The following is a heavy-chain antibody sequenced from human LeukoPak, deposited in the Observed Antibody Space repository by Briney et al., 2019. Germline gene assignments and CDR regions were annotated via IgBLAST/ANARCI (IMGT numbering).Heavy chain of an antibody. J-gene: IGHJ4*02. CDR3: GRGGGYDILTGYHHKSFDY. CDR2: IYYSGST. CDR1: GGSISSGGYY. Sequence: PSETLSLTCTVSGGSISSGGYYWSWIRQHPGKGLEWIGYIYYSGSTYYDPSLKSRVPISVDTSKNQFSLKLSSVTAADTAVYYCGRGGGYDILTGYHHKSFDYWGQGTLVTVSS. D-gene: IGHD3-9*01. V-gene: IGHV4-31*03.